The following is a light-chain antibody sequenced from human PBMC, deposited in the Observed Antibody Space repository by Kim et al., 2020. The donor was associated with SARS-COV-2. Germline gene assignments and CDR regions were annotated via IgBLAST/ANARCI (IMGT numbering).Light chain of an antibody. CDR2: DAS. V-gene: IGKV3-11*01. CDR3: QQRSNWPWT. CDR1: QSVSSY. J-gene: IGKJ1*01. Sequence: EIVLTQSPATLSLSPGERATLSCRASQSVSSYLAWYQQKPGQAPRLLIYDASNRATGIPARFSGSGSGTDFTLTISSLEPEDFPVYYCQQRSNWPWTFGQGTKVDIK.